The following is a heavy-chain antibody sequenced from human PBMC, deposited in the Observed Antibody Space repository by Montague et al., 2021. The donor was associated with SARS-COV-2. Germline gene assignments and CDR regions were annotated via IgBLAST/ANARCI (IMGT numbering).Heavy chain of an antibody. V-gene: IGHV4-59*01. CDR2: IYYSGST. CDR1: GGSISSYY. CDR3: ARAKRGYFYGLGVSAHFDY. J-gene: IGHJ4*02. Sequence: SETLSLTCTVSGGSISSYYWSWIRQPPGKGLEWIGYIYYSGSTNYNPSLKSRVTISVDTSKNQFSLKLSSVTAADTAVYYYARAKRGYFYGLGVSAHFDYWGQGTLVTVSS. D-gene: IGHD3-10*01.